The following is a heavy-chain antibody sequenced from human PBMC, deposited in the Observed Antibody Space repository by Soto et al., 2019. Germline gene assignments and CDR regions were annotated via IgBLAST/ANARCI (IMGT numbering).Heavy chain of an antibody. D-gene: IGHD6-13*01. CDR2: IYYSGST. J-gene: IGHJ6*02. V-gene: IGHV4-31*03. CDR3: ARGGCSSSCLHDRQIAYYYYGMDV. CDR1: GGSISSGGYY. Sequence: QVQLQESGPGLVKPSQTLSLTCTVSGGSISSGGYYWSWIRQHPGKGLEWIGYIYYSGSTYYNPSLKSRVTISVDTSKNQFSLKLSSVTAADTAVYYCARGGCSSSCLHDRQIAYYYYGMDVWGQGTTVTVSS.